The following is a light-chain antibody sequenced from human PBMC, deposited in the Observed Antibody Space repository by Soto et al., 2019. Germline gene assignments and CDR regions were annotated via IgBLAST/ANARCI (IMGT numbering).Light chain of an antibody. CDR3: HQYATSPQT. V-gene: IGKV3-20*01. Sequence: EILLTQSPDTLSLSPGERATLSCWASQSVTNNYLAWYQQKPGQAPRLLIYGASNRVTGIPDRFSGSGSGTDFSLTITRLEPEDFVVYYCHQYATSPQTFGQGTKVEI. CDR1: QSVTNNY. J-gene: IGKJ1*01. CDR2: GAS.